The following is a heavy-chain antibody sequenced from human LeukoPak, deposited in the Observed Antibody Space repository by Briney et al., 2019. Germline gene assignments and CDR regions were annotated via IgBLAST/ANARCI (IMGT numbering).Heavy chain of an antibody. CDR3: ARGGRVLRYFDWPNYYYYYMDV. CDR2: IYYSGST. V-gene: IGHV4-59*01. J-gene: IGHJ6*03. D-gene: IGHD3-9*01. Sequence: SETLSLTCTVSGGSISSYYWSWIRQPPGKGLEWIGYIYYSGSTNYNPSLKSRVTISVDTSKNQFSLKLSSVTAADTAVYYCARGGRVLRYFDWPNYYYYYMDVWGKGTTVTISS. CDR1: GGSISSYY.